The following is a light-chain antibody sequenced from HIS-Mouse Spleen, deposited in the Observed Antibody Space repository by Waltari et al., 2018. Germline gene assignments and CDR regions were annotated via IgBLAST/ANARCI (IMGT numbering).Light chain of an antibody. J-gene: IGKJ4*01. CDR2: GSS. CDR1: QSVSSSY. CDR3: QQYGSSPPVT. V-gene: IGKV3-20*01. Sequence: EIVLTQSPGTLSLSPGERATLPCRASQSVSSSYLAWYQQKPGQAPRLLIYGSSSKATGIPDRFSCSGSGRDFARTISRLEPEDFAVYYCQQYGSSPPVTFGGGTKVEIK.